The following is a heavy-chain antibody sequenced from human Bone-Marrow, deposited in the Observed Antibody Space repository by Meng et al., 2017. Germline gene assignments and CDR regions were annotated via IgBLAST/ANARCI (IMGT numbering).Heavy chain of an antibody. J-gene: IGHJ4*02. V-gene: IGHV4-4*07. Sequence: SETLSLTCTVSGGSISSYYWSWIRQPAGKGLEWIGRIYTSGSTNYNPSLKSRVTMSVDTSKNQFSLKLSSVTAADTAVYYCARTPQIAAAGLLVDYWGQGTLVTFSS. CDR1: GGSISSYY. CDR2: IYTSGST. D-gene: IGHD6-13*01. CDR3: ARTPQIAAAGLLVDY.